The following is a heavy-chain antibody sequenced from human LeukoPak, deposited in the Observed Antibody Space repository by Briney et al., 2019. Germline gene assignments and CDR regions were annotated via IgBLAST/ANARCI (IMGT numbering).Heavy chain of an antibody. D-gene: IGHD1-26*01. CDR2: ISYDGSNK. V-gene: IGHV3-30-3*01. Sequence: GGSLRLSCAASGFTFSSYAMHWVRQAPGKGLEWVAVISYDGSNKYYADSVKGRFTISRDNAKNSLYLQMNSLRAEDTAVYYCAILGATTPLDYWGQGTLVTVSS. CDR3: AILGATTPLDY. J-gene: IGHJ4*02. CDR1: GFTFSSYA.